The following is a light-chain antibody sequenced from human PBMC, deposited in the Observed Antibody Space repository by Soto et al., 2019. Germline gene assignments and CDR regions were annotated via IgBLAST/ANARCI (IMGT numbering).Light chain of an antibody. Sequence: EIVLTQSPGTLSLSPGERATLSCRASQSVSRDYLAWYHQKPGQAPRLLIYGASSRATGIPDRFSGSGSGTGFTLTISRLEPEDFVLYYCQQYGGSITFGQGTRLEIK. CDR3: QQYGGSIT. V-gene: IGKV3-20*01. J-gene: IGKJ5*01. CDR2: GAS. CDR1: QSVSRDY.